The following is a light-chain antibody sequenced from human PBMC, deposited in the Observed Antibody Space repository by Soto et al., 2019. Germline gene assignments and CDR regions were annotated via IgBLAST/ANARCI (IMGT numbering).Light chain of an antibody. V-gene: IGKV1-5*01. CDR1: QSISRW. Sequence: DIEMTQSPSTLSASVGYIVTITCRASQSISRWLAWYQQKPGKATKLLIFDASSLESGVLSRVSGSGPGTEFPLTISRLQPDDFATYYCQQYHSTFTFGPGNQGDSK. CDR3: QQYHSTFT. CDR2: DAS. J-gene: IGKJ3*01.